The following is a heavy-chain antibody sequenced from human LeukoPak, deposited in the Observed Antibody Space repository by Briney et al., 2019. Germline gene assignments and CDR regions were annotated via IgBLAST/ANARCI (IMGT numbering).Heavy chain of an antibody. CDR1: GFTFSSNW. V-gene: IGHV3-74*01. D-gene: IGHD3-10*01. CDR3: VLFTMIRGIVDY. CDR2: INSDGSIT. Sequence: PGGSLRLSCAASGFTFSSNWMHWVRQVPGKGLVWISRINSDGSITNYADSVKGRFTISRDNAKNTLYLQMDSLRAEDTAVYYCVLFTMIRGIVDYWGQGTLVTVSS. J-gene: IGHJ4*02.